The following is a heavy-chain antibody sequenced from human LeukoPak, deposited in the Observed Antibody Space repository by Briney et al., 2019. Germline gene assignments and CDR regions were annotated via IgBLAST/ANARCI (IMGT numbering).Heavy chain of an antibody. CDR2: INWNGGST. CDR3: ARRISTMRGAFDI. CDR1: GFTFDDYG. J-gene: IGHJ3*02. V-gene: IGHV3-20*04. D-gene: IGHD5/OR15-5a*01. Sequence: GGSLRLSCAASGFTFDDYGMSWVRQAPGKGLEWVSGINWNGGSTGYADSVKGRFTISRDNAKNSLYLQMNSQRAEDTASYYCARRISTMRGAFDIWGQGTMVTVSS.